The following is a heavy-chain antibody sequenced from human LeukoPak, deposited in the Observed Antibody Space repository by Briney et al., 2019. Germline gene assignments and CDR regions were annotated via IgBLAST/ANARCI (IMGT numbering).Heavy chain of an antibody. V-gene: IGHV4-39*07. Sequence: PSETLSLTCNVSGGSISSSNYYWGWIRQPPGKGLEWIGSIYYSGSTNYNPSLKSRVTISVDTSKNQFSLRLSSVTAADTAVYYCAREKGIAVSTPYYYVMDVWGQGTTVTVSS. CDR2: IYYSGST. CDR3: AREKGIAVSTPYYYVMDV. D-gene: IGHD6-19*01. J-gene: IGHJ6*02. CDR1: GGSISSSNYY.